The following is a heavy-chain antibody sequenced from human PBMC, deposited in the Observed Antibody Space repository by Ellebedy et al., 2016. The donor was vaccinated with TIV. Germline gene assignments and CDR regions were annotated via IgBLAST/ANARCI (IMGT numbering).Heavy chain of an antibody. CDR2: ISGSGGST. Sequence: GESLKISCAASGFTFSSYAMSWVRQAPGKGLEWVSAISGSGGSTYYADSVKGRFTISRDNSKNTLYLQMNSLRAEDTAVYYGASHPPYLWFDPWGQGTLVTVSS. V-gene: IGHV3-23*01. CDR1: GFTFSSYA. CDR3: ASHPPYLWFDP. J-gene: IGHJ5*02.